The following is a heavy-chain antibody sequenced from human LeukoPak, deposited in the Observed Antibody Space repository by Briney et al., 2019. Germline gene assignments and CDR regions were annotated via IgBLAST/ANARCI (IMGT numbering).Heavy chain of an antibody. D-gene: IGHD5-24*01. J-gene: IGHJ4*02. Sequence: PGRSLRLSCAASGFTFRTYSIHWVRQAPGKGLEGVTVVSADGRTQLYSDSVKGRFTVSRDNSLNTLHLQMNSLKTEDTAVYYCAREFGHNRWYFDYWGQGALVTVSS. V-gene: IGHV3-30*03. CDR2: VSADGRTQ. CDR3: AREFGHNRWYFDY. CDR1: GFTFRTYS.